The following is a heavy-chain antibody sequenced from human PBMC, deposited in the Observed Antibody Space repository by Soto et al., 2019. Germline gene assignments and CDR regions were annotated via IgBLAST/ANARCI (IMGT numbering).Heavy chain of an antibody. CDR2: IYNSGLI. CDR3: ARGPFCGEECYFAY. D-gene: IGHD2-21*01. CDR1: GDSISRHY. J-gene: IGHJ4*02. V-gene: IGHV4-4*07. Sequence: PSETLSLTCSVFGDSISRHYWSWIRHPAGKGLEYIGRIYNSGLINYNPSLESRVSMSVDPSKNQISLKLTSATAADTAIYYCARGPFCGEECYFAYWGQGTLVTVSS.